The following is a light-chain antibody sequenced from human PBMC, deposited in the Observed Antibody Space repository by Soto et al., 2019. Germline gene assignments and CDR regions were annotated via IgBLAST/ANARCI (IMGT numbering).Light chain of an antibody. CDR3: CSYATTFYV. J-gene: IGLJ1*01. Sequence: QSSLTQPRSVSGSPGQSVTIACTGPTIDVDSSNYVSWYQQPPGKAPKLMIYDVSERPSGVPDRFSGSKSGSTASPTISGLQAEDEADYYCCSYATTFYVFGSGTKVTVL. V-gene: IGLV2-11*01. CDR2: DVS. CDR1: TIDVDSSNY.